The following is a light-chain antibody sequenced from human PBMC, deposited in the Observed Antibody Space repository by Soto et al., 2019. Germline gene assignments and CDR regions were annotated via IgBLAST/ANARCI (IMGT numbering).Light chain of an antibody. CDR1: SSDVGAYKY. V-gene: IGLV2-8*01. J-gene: IGLJ3*02. CDR3: TSYVGNDIWV. Sequence: QSVLTQRPSASGSPGQSVTISCTGTSSDVGAYKYVSWYQQYPGKAPKLMIYEVTKRPSGVPDRFSGSKSGNTASLTVSGLQAEDEADYYCTSYVGNDIWVFGGGTKVTVL. CDR2: EVT.